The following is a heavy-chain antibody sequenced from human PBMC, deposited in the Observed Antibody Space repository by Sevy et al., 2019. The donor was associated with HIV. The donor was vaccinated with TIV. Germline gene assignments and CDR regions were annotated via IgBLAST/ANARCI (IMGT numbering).Heavy chain of an antibody. D-gene: IGHD3-10*02. J-gene: IGHJ4*02. Sequence: ASVKVSCKASGYTFNNFGISRVRQAPGQGLEWMGWINPHNGNTKYAQKLQDRVTMTTDTSTSTAYMELRSLRSDDTAVYYCAREGTLITMLLWGQGTLVTVSS. CDR3: AREGTLITMLL. V-gene: IGHV1-18*01. CDR2: INPHNGNT. CDR1: GYTFNNFG.